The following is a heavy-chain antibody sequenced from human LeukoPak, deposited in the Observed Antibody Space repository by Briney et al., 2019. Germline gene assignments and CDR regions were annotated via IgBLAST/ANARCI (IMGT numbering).Heavy chain of an antibody. V-gene: IGHV1-18*01. D-gene: IGHD3-10*01. Sequence: ASVKVSCKASGYTFTSYGISWVRQAPGQGLEWMGWISAYNGNTNYAQKLQGRVTMTTDTSTSTAYMELRSLRSDDTAVYYCARMAGDGNYCGSGTRFDPWGQGTLVTVSS. J-gene: IGHJ5*02. CDR3: ARMAGDGNYCGSGTRFDP. CDR1: GYTFTSYG. CDR2: ISAYNGNT.